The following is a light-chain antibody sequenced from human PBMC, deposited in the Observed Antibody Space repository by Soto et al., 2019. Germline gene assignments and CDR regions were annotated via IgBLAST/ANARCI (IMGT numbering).Light chain of an antibody. CDR1: QSVSSSY. Sequence: EIVLAQSPGTLSLSPGERATLSCRASQSVSSSYVAWYQQKPGQAPSLLIYAASNRAAGIPDRFSGSGSGTDFTLTISRLEPEDFAVYYCQQYGSSPPWSFGQGTKVEIK. CDR2: AAS. V-gene: IGKV3-20*01. J-gene: IGKJ1*01. CDR3: QQYGSSPPWS.